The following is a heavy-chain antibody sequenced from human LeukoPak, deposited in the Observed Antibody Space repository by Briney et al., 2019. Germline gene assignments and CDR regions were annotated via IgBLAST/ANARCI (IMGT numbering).Heavy chain of an antibody. J-gene: IGHJ6*03. Sequence: SETLSLTCTVSGYSISSGYYWGWIRQPPGKGLEWIGNFYHSGSTYYNPSLKSRVTMSVDTSKNQFSLKLSSVTAADTAVYYCARDSYGFGEFDYYYYMDVWGKGTTVTISS. V-gene: IGHV4-38-2*02. D-gene: IGHD3-10*01. CDR3: ARDSYGFGEFDYYYYMDV. CDR2: FYHSGST. CDR1: GYSISSGYY.